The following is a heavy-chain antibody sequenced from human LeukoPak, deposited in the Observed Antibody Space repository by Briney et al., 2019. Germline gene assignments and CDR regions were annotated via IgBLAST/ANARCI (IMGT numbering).Heavy chain of an antibody. V-gene: IGHV4-34*01. CDR1: GGSFSGYY. CDR2: INHSGST. CDR3: ARGFKHIRMAGTDNPNDY. J-gene: IGHJ4*02. Sequence: PSETLSLTCAVYGGSFSGYYWSWIRQPPGKGLEWIGLINHSGSTNYNPSLKSRVTISVDTSKNQFSLKLSSVTAADTAVYYCARGFKHIRMAGTDNPNDYWGQGTLVTVSS. D-gene: IGHD6-19*01.